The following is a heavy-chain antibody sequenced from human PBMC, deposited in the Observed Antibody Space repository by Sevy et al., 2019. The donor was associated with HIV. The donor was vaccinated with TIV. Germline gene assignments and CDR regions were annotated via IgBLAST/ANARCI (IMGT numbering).Heavy chain of an antibody. V-gene: IGHV3-49*04. CDR1: GFTFGDYC. D-gene: IGHD6-13*01. J-gene: IGHJ4*02. CDR2: LKSDVYGGTV. Sequence: GSLRLSCTASGFTFGDYCMSWVRQAPGKGLEWVAFLKSDVYGGTVDHAASVRGRFVISRDDSKTIAYLQMNDLKTEDTDVYYCTRWKAAQSIFDYWGQGALVTVSS. CDR3: TRWKAAQSIFDY.